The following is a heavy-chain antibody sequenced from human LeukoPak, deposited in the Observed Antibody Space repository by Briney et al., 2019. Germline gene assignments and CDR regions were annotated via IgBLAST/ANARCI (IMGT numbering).Heavy chain of an antibody. CDR2: INSDGSST. J-gene: IGHJ4*02. CDR1: GFTFSSYW. CDR3: ARANGGNLHFDD. Sequence: PGGSLRLSCVVSGFTFSSYWMHWLRHAPGKGLVWVSRINSDGSSTTYADSVKGRFTISRDNAKNTLYLQMNSLRAEDMAVYYCARANGGNLHFDDWGQGTLVTVSS. D-gene: IGHD4-23*01. V-gene: IGHV3-74*01.